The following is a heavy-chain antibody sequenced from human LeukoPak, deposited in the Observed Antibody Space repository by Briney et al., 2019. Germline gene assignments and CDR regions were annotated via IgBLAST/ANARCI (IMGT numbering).Heavy chain of an antibody. CDR1: GFTVSSNY. J-gene: IGHJ4*02. V-gene: IGHV3-66*02. Sequence: GGSLRLSCAASGFTVSSNYMSWVRQAPGKGLEWVSVIYSGGSTYYADSVKGRFTISRDNSRNTLYLQMNSLRAEDTAVYYCARGIHYYDSSGSAAFDYWGQGTLVTVSS. D-gene: IGHD3-22*01. CDR2: IYSGGST. CDR3: ARGIHYYDSSGSAAFDY.